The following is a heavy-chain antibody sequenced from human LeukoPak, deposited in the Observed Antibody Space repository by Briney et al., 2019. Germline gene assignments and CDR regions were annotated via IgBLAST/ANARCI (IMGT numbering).Heavy chain of an antibody. CDR2: INPNSGGT. J-gene: IGHJ6*02. Sequence: GASVKVSCKASGYTFTGYYMHWVRQAPGQGLEWMGWINPNSGGTNYAQKFQGRVTMTRDTSISTAYMEPSRLRSDDTAVYYCKYYYYGMDVWGQGTTVTVSS. CDR1: GYTFTGYY. CDR3: KYYYYGMDV. V-gene: IGHV1-2*02.